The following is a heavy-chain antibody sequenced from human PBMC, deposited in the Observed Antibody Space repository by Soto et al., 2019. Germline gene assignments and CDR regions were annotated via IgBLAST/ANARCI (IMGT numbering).Heavy chain of an antibody. J-gene: IGHJ5*02. V-gene: IGHV3-11*01. Sequence: QVQLVESGGGLVKPGGSLRLSCEAFGFTFSDFYMSWVRQAPGKGLEWVSHISSSGRTIYYGDSVKGRFTISRDNAKNXXXXXMNSLXXXXXXXXXCAREIAAAXXXXXXSWGQG. CDR1: GFTFSDFY. D-gene: IGHD6-13*01. CDR2: ISSSGRTI. CDR3: AREIAAAXXXXXXS.